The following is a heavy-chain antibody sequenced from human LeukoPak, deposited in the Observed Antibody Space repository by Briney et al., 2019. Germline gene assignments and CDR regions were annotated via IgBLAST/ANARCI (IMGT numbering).Heavy chain of an antibody. Sequence: PGGSLRLSCAASGFTFSSYGMHWVRQAPGKGLEWVAFIRYDGSNKYYADSVKGRFTISRDNSKNTLYLQMNSLRADDTAVYYCAKDRREYSSGWYLDYWGQGTLVTVSS. V-gene: IGHV3-30*02. J-gene: IGHJ4*02. D-gene: IGHD6-19*01. CDR1: GFTFSSYG. CDR2: IRYDGSNK. CDR3: AKDRREYSSGWYLDY.